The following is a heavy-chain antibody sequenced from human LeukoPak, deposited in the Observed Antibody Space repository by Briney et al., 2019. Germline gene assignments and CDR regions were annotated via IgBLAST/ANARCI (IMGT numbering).Heavy chain of an antibody. D-gene: IGHD1-26*01. CDR3: ARASRNGGWGYDY. V-gene: IGHV3-20*04. J-gene: IGHJ4*02. CDR2: INWSGSYT. CDR1: GVIFDDYG. Sequence: PGGSLRLSCAASGVIFDDYGMTWVRQAPGKGLEWVSGINWSGSYTGYADSVKGRFTISRDNAKNSLYLQMNSLRAEDTALYYCARASRNGGWGYDYWGQGTLVTVSS.